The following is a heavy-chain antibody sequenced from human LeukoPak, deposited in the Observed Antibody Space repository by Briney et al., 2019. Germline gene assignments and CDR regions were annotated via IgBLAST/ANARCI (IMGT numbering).Heavy chain of an antibody. CDR3: AKDIGIVAYFDY. V-gene: IGHV3-23*01. CDR1: GFTFSRYA. Sequence: GGSLRLSCAASGFTFSRYAMSWVRQAPGKGLEWVSAISGSGGSTYYADSMKGRFTISRDNSKNTLYLQMNSLRAEDTAVYYCAKDIGIVAYFDYWGQGTLVTVSS. D-gene: IGHD1-26*01. J-gene: IGHJ4*02. CDR2: ISGSGGST.